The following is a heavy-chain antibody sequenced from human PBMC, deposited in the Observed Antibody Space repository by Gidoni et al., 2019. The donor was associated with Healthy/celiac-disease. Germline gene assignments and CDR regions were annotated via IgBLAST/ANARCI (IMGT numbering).Heavy chain of an antibody. CDR3: ARYSSPITMVRGVIINDYYYYGMDV. CDR1: GGTFSSYA. Sequence: QVQLVQSGAEVKKPGSSVKVSCKASGGTFSSYAISWVRQAPGQGLEWMGRIIPILGIANYAQKFQGRVTITADKSTSTAYMELSSLRSEDTAVYYCARYSSPITMVRGVIINDYYYYGMDVWGQGTTVTVSS. D-gene: IGHD3-10*01. J-gene: IGHJ6*02. CDR2: IIPILGIA. V-gene: IGHV1-69*04.